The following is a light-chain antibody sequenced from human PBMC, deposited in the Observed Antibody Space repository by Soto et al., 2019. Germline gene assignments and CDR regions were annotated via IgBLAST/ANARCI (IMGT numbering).Light chain of an antibody. Sequence: DIPMTQSPSTLSASVGARITITCRASQSVSTWLAWYQQKPGKVPDLLIFKASNLYSGVPSRFSGSGSGTEFTLTISSLQPDDFAIYYCQQYDSYPLTFGGGTRVEIK. CDR2: KAS. CDR3: QQYDSYPLT. V-gene: IGKV1-5*03. J-gene: IGKJ4*01. CDR1: QSVSTW.